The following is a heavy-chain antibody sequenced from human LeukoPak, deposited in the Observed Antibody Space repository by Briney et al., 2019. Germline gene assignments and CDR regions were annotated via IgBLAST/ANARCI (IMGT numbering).Heavy chain of an antibody. D-gene: IGHD6-13*01. CDR1: GGSINSYY. CDR2: IYYSGSA. CDR3: ARDQQPDY. Sequence: SEALSLTCTVSGGSINSYYWTWIRQPPGKGLEWIGCIYYSGSANYNPSLKSRVTISVDTSKNQFSLELRSLTAADSAVYYCARDQQPDYWGQGTLVTVSS. V-gene: IGHV4-59*01. J-gene: IGHJ4*02.